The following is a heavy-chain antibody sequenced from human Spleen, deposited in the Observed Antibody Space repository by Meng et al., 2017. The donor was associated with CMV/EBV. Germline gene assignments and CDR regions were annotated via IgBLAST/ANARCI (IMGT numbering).Heavy chain of an antibody. CDR2: IYYSGST. CDR1: GGSISSSSYY. D-gene: IGHD2-2*01. V-gene: IGHV4-39*07. J-gene: IGHJ6*02. Sequence: GSLRLSCTVSGGSISSSSYYWGWIRQPPGKGLEWIGSIYYSGSTYYNPSLKSRVTISVDTSKNQFSLKLSSVTAADTAVYYCARVSAYCSSTSCYPYYYYYYGMDVWGQGTTVTVSS. CDR3: ARVSAYCSSTSCYPYYYYYYGMDV.